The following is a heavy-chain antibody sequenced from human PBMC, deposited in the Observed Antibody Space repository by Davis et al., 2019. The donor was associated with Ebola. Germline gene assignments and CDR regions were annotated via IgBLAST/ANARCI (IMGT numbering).Heavy chain of an antibody. Sequence: ASVKVSCKSSGYTFTSYGPVWVRQAPGLGLEWMGWISGFNTNTNFAQKFQGRATVSKDTSTNTAYMDLRSLTSDDTAIYYCARAPNYDVLTGTSSYYFDYWGQGTLVTVSS. CDR1: GYTFTSYG. CDR3: ARAPNYDVLTGTSSYYFDY. CDR2: ISGFNTNT. V-gene: IGHV1-18*04. J-gene: IGHJ4*02. D-gene: IGHD3-9*01.